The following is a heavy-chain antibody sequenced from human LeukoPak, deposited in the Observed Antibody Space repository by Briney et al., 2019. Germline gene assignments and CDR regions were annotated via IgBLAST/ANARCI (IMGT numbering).Heavy chain of an antibody. CDR1: GFTFTNYA. V-gene: IGHV3-30*18. CDR2: ISSDGSKN. D-gene: IGHD1-1*01. J-gene: IGHJ4*02. Sequence: GGSLRLSCAASGFTFTNYAMHWVRQTPGKGLEWVALISSDGSKNIYADPVKGRFTVSRDNSKNTLYLQMNSLRTEDTAVYYCVKGLVQTTMSYSVDYWGQGALVTVSS. CDR3: VKGLVQTTMSYSVDY.